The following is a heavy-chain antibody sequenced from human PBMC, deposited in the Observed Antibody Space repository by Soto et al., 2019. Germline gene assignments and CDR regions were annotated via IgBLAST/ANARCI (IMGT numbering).Heavy chain of an antibody. CDR3: ARHVHNQCYEYYFEY. V-gene: IGHV4-31*03. Sequence: PSETLSLTCTVSGGSISSGGYYWSWIRQHPGKGLEWIGYIYYSGSTYYNPSLKSRVTISVDTSKNQFSLKLSPVTAADTAVYYCARHVHNQCYEYYFEYSGPGTLVTDSS. J-gene: IGHJ4*02. CDR2: IYYSGST. CDR1: GGSISSGGYY. D-gene: IGHD3-3*01.